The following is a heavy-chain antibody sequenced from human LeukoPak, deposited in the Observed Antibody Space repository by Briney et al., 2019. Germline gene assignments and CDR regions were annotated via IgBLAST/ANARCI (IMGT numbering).Heavy chain of an antibody. D-gene: IGHD6-19*01. Sequence: SQTLSLTCTVSGGSISSYYWSWIRQPAGKGLEWIGRIYTSGSTKYNPSLKSRVTMSVDTSKNQFSLKLNSVTAADTAVYYCARESSGRFFDDWGQGTLVTVSS. CDR2: IYTSGST. CDR1: GGSISSYY. V-gene: IGHV4-4*07. CDR3: ARESSGRFFDD. J-gene: IGHJ4*02.